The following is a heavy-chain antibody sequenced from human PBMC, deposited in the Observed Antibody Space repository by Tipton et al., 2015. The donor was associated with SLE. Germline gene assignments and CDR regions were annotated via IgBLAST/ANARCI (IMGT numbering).Heavy chain of an antibody. CDR3: ARSARGGFDL. D-gene: IGHD3-10*01. CDR2: SDHTGNT. J-gene: IGHJ3*01. V-gene: IGHV4-34*01. Sequence: TLSLTCAVYGGSFRGYYWTWIRQSPNKGLEWIGESDHTGNTNYNPSLKSRVTISVDTSKNQFSLKLRSLTAADTAIYYCARSARGGFDLWGQGTMVTVSS. CDR1: GGSFRGYY.